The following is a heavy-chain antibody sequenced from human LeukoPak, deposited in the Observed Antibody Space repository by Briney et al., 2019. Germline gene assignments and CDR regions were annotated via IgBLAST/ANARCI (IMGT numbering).Heavy chain of an antibody. CDR2: IYYSGST. CDR1: GGSISSGGYY. V-gene: IGHV4-31*03. J-gene: IGHJ5*02. D-gene: IGHD3-9*01. CDR3: ARYYDISTGYQPYNWFDP. Sequence: SQTLSLTCTVSGGSISSGGYYWSWIRQHPGKGLEWIGYIYYSGSTYYNPSLKSRVTISVDTSKNQFSLKLSSVTAADTAVYYCARYYDISTGYQPYNWFDPWGQGTLVTVSS.